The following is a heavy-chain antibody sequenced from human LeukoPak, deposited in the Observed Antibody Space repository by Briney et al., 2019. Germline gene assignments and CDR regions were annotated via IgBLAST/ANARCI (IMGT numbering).Heavy chain of an antibody. Sequence: ASVKVSCKASGYIFTSYHIHWVRQAPGQGLEWMGIINPSGGSTNYAQKFQGRVTITADESTSTAYMELSSLRSEDTAVYYCAREDYYDSSGYYYLDYWGQGTLVTVSS. D-gene: IGHD3-22*01. CDR1: GYIFTSYH. CDR2: INPSGGST. CDR3: AREDYYDSSGYYYLDY. J-gene: IGHJ4*02. V-gene: IGHV1-46*01.